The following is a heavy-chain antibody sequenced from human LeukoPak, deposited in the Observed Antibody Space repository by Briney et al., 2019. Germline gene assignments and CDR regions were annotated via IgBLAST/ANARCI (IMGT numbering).Heavy chain of an antibody. CDR2: ISGSGSTI. J-gene: IGHJ4*02. V-gene: IGHV3-11*01. CDR3: ARASGYYGSSGYYFDY. CDR1: GFTFSDYH. D-gene: IGHD3-22*01. Sequence: GGSLRLSCAASGFTFSDYHMSWIRQAPGKGLEWVSYISGSGSTIYYADSVKGRFTISRDNAKNSLYLQMNSLRAEDTAVYYCARASGYYGSSGYYFDYWGQGTLVTVSS.